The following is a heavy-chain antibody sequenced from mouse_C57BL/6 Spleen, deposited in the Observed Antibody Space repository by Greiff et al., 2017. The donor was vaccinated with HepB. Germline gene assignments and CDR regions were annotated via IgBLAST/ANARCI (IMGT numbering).Heavy chain of an antibody. CDR3: ARTDGYYEGYYAMDY. Sequence: VQLQQSGAELVKPGASVKLSCKASGYTFTSYWMHWVKQRPGRGLEWIGRIDPNSGGTKYNEKFKSKATLTVDKPSSTAYMQLSSLTSEDDAVYYCARTDGYYEGYYAMDYWGQGTSVTVSS. CDR1: GYTFTSYW. J-gene: IGHJ4*01. CDR2: IDPNSGGT. V-gene: IGHV1-72*01. D-gene: IGHD2-3*01.